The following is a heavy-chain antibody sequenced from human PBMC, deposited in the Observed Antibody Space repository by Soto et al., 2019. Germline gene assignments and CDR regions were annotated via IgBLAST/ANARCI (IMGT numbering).Heavy chain of an antibody. CDR3: ARLGWYYYDSSSYCDY. J-gene: IGHJ4*02. Sequence: QVQLVQSGAEVKKPGASVKVSCKTSGYTFTNYGVGWVRQAPGQGLEWMGWTSGYNGNTKYAQQFQGRVTMTTDTSTSTADMELRSLRSDDTAVYYCARLGWYYYDSSSYCDYWGQGTLVTVSS. CDR1: GYTFTNYG. CDR2: TSGYNGNT. D-gene: IGHD3-22*01. V-gene: IGHV1-18*01.